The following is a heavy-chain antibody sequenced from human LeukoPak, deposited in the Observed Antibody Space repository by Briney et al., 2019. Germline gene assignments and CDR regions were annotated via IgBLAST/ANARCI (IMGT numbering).Heavy chain of an antibody. V-gene: IGHV4-61*05. CDR3: ARELVFQAIRAFDI. Sequence: SETLSLTCTVSGGSISSSSYYWGWIRQPPGKGLEWIGYIYYSGRTRYNPSLKSRVTISVDTSKNQFSLKLSSVTAADTAVYYCARELVFQAIRAFDIWGQGTMVTVSS. CDR1: GGSISSSSYY. CDR2: IYYSGRT. J-gene: IGHJ3*02. D-gene: IGHD3-3*01.